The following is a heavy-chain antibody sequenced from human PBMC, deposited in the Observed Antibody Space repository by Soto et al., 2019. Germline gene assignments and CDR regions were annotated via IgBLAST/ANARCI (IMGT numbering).Heavy chain of an antibody. CDR3: ARDRITTRGDAFDL. CDR2: IIPIPDIT. J-gene: IGHJ3*01. V-gene: IGHV1-69*08. CDR1: GGTFSTYI. Sequence: QVQLVQSGAEVRKPGSSVKVSCKAPGGTFSTYIISWVRQAPGQGLEWMGRIIPIPDITNYGQKFQGRVTVTADRSTSKAYMELTSLKSEDTAVYYCARDRITTRGDAFDLWGQGTMVTVSS. D-gene: IGHD3-3*01.